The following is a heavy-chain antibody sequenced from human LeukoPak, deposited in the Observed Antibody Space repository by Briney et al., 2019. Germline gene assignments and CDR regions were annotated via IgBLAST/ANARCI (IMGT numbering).Heavy chain of an antibody. Sequence: SETLSLTCTVSGGSITGHFWSWVRRSPGKGLEWIGFMHHSGSANSNPSLRSRVTISMDTSKNQFSLKMASVTAADTAVYYCARGSPFEWDVFGDSFDIWGQGTVVTVSS. CDR2: MHHSGSA. CDR1: GGSITGHF. V-gene: IGHV4-59*11. D-gene: IGHD1-26*01. J-gene: IGHJ3*02. CDR3: ARGSPFEWDVFGDSFDI.